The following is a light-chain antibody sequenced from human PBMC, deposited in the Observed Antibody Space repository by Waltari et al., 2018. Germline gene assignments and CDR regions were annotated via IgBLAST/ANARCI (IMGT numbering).Light chain of an antibody. J-gene: IGKJ2*01. V-gene: IGKV1-39*01. Sequence: DIQLTQSPSFLSASVGDRVAITCRASQSVDNYLNWYRQRPGKAPELLIYAASSLQGGVPSRFTGSGYGTDFTLTISSLQSEDFATYYCQQSYSMPRTFGQGTKLEI. CDR1: QSVDNY. CDR3: QQSYSMPRT. CDR2: AAS.